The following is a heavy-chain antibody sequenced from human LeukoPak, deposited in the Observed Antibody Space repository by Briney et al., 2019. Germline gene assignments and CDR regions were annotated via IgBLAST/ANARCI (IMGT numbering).Heavy chain of an antibody. V-gene: IGHV4-31*03. CDR1: GGSISSGAYY. D-gene: IGHD5-24*01. CDR3: ARDLGADGYNLRNWFDP. J-gene: IGHJ5*02. CDR2: ISYSGST. Sequence: SQTLSLTCTVSGGSISSGAYYWSWIRQHPGKGLEWIGYISYSGSTYYNPSLKSRVTISVDMSKNQFSLKLSSVTAADTAVYHCARDLGADGYNLRNWFDPWGQGTLVTVSS.